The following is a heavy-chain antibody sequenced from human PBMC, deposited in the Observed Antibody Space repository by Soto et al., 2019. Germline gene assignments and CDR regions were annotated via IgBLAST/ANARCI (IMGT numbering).Heavy chain of an antibody. CDR2: ISWNSGSI. CDR1: GFTFDDYA. Sequence: GGSLRLSCAASGFTFDDYAMHWVRQAPGKGLEWVSGISWNSGSIGYADSVKGRFTISRDNAKNSLYLQMNSLRAEDTALYYCAKSPVKLEAGPYRNDRYYLDYWGQGTLVTVSS. V-gene: IGHV3-9*01. D-gene: IGHD3-3*01. J-gene: IGHJ4*02. CDR3: AKSPVKLEAGPYRNDRYYLDY.